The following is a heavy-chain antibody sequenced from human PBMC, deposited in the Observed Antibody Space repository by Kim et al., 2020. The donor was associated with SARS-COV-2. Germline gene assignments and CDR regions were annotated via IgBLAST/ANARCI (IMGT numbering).Heavy chain of an antibody. CDR1: GFTVSSNY. CDR3: ARIGYRSGVYYFDF. Sequence: GGSLRLSCAASGFTVSSNYLSWVRQAPGRGLEWVSVVYSGGSTYYADSVKGRLSISRDKSKNTLFLQMNNVRAEDTAIYYCARIGYRSGVYYFDFWGQGT. CDR2: VYSGGST. V-gene: IGHV3-53*01. D-gene: IGHD5-18*01. J-gene: IGHJ4*02.